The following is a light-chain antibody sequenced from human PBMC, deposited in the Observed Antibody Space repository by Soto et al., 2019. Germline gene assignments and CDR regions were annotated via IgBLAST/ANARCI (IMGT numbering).Light chain of an antibody. CDR2: DAS. Sequence: DIQMTQSPSSLSASIGDRVTITCQASQDINNYLNWYQEKPGKAPKLLIFDASNLETGVPSRFSGSGSGTDFSFTISSLQPEDIATYYCQQYDGLPLTFGGGTKVEI. V-gene: IGKV1-33*01. CDR1: QDINNY. CDR3: QQYDGLPLT. J-gene: IGKJ4*01.